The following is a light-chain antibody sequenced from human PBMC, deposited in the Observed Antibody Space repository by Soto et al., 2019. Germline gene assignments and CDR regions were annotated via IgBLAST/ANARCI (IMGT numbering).Light chain of an antibody. J-gene: IGKJ5*01. Sequence: DIQMTQSPSSLSASVLYRVTITCRASQSISSWLGWYQQKPGKAPKLLIYAASSLQSGVPSRFSGSGSGTDFTLAISSLQPEDIATYYCQQYDSPPITFGQGTRLEIK. CDR3: QQYDSPPIT. CDR2: AAS. CDR1: QSISSW. V-gene: IGKV1-39*01.